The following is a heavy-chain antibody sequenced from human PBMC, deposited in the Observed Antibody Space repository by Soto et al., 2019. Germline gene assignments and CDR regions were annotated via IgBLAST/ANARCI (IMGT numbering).Heavy chain of an antibody. CDR3: AIQDCTNDVCLEAAVTVGGALES. D-gene: IGHD2-8*01. CDR2: ISSDGTTT. V-gene: IGHV3-74*01. Sequence: EVQLVQSGGGLAQPGKSLRLSCAASGFTFRKFWMHWVRQVPGKGPVWVSYISSDGTTTDYADSVKGRFTISRDNAKDTLYLQMDILRAEETAVYYCAIQDCTNDVCLEAAVTVGGALESWGQGTLVTVSS. CDR1: GFTFRKFW. J-gene: IGHJ1*01.